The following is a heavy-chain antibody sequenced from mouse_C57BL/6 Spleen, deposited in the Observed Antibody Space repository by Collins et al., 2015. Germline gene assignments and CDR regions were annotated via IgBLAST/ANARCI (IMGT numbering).Heavy chain of an antibody. V-gene: IGHV8-4*01. CDR1: GFSLSTSGIG. CDR2: IWWDDDN. J-gene: IGHJ3*01. CDR3: AQSAEGRGFAY. Sequence: QITLKESGPGIVPAHPQPFRLTCTFSGFSLSTSGIGVTWIRQPSGKGLEWLATIWWDDDNRYNPSLKSRLTVSKDTSNNQAFLNIITVETADTAIYYCAQSAEGRGFAYWGQGTLVTVSA.